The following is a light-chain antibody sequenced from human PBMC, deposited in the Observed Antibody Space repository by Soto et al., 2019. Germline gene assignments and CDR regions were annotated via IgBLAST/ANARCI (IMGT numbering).Light chain of an antibody. CDR1: SSDVGLYDY. CDR2: AVS. CDR3: RSYTSDSSYV. J-gene: IGLJ1*01. Sequence: QSVLTQPASVSGSPGQSITISCTGTSSDVGLYDYVSWYQQHPGKAPQLMIYAVSNRPSGVSNRFSASKSGNTASLFISGIQAEDEADYYCRSYTSDSSYVFASGTKVTVL. V-gene: IGLV2-14*01.